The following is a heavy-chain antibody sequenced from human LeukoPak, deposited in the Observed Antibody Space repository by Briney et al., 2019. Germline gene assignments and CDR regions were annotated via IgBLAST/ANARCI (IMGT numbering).Heavy chain of an antibody. J-gene: IGHJ4*02. Sequence: GGSLRLSCAASGFTFSSYSMNWVRQAPGKGLEWVSYISSSSSTIYYADSVKGRFTISRDNAKNSLYLQMNSLRAEDTAVYYCAKSLHQSWLYYFDYWGLGTLVTVSS. CDR1: GFTFSSYS. D-gene: IGHD5-24*01. CDR2: ISSSSSTI. V-gene: IGHV3-48*01. CDR3: AKSLHQSWLYYFDY.